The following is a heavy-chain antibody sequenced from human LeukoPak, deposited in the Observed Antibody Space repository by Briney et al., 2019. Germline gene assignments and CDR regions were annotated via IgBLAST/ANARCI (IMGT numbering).Heavy chain of an antibody. CDR2: IYPGDSDT. Sequence: GESLKISCKGSGYSFTTYWIGWVRQMPGKGLEWMGIIYPGDSDTSYSPSFQGQVTISADKSISTAYLQWSSLKASDTAMYYCARSLYSSSYDYWGQGTLVTVSS. V-gene: IGHV5-51*01. J-gene: IGHJ4*02. CDR3: ARSLYSSSYDY. CDR1: GYSFTTYW. D-gene: IGHD6-13*01.